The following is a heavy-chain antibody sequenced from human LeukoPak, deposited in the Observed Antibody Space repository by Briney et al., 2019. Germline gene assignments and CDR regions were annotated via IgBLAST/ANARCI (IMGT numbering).Heavy chain of an antibody. CDR3: ARAPYYYDSSGYYHYFDY. D-gene: IGHD3-22*01. J-gene: IGHJ4*02. Sequence: GESLKISCKGSGYSFTSYWIGWVRQMPGKGLEWMGWISAYNGNTNYAQKLQGRVTMTTDTSTSTAYMELRSLRSDDTAVYYCARAPYYYDSSGYYHYFDYWGQGTLVTVSS. CDR1: GYSFTSYW. CDR2: ISAYNGNT. V-gene: IGHV1-18*04.